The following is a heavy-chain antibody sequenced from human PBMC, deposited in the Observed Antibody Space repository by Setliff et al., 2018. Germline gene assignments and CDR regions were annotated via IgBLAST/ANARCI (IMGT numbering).Heavy chain of an antibody. CDR2: INPISGGA. V-gene: IGHV1-2*02. J-gene: IGHJ4*02. CDR3: ARVDYYGSGNYYDH. Sequence: ASVKVSCKASGYIFAGYYMHWVRQTPGQGLEWMGWINPISGGANYAQKFQGRVTLTRDTSISTGYMELSSLRSDDTAVYYCARVDYYGSGNYYDHWGQGTLVTVS. D-gene: IGHD3-10*01. CDR1: GYIFAGYY.